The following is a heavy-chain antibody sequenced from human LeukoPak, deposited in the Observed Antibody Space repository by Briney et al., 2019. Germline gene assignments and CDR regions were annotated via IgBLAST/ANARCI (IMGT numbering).Heavy chain of an antibody. CDR3: AKDPARITMIVVVAAFDI. CDR2: IRYDGSNK. Sequence: GGSLRLSCAASGFTFSSYGMHWVRQAPGKGLEWVAFIRYDGSNKYYADSVKGRFTISRDNSKNTLYLQMNSLRAEDTAVYYCAKDPARITMIVVVAAFDIWGQGTMVTVSS. J-gene: IGHJ3*02. CDR1: GFTFSSYG. V-gene: IGHV3-30*02. D-gene: IGHD3-22*01.